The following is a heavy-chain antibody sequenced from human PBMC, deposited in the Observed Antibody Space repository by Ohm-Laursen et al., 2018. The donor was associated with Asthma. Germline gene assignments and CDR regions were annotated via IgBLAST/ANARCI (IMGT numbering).Heavy chain of an antibody. CDR3: ARDNRKSRYYYGSGSYSYCYGMDF. V-gene: IGHV4-31*03. Sequence: SDTLSLTCTVSGDSINSGNNYWSWIRQHPGKGLEWIGYIYYSGLTYSNPSLRSRVIISADTSKNQFSLKLSSVTAADTAVYYCARDNRKSRYYYGSGSYSYCYGMDFWGQGTAVTVSS. D-gene: IGHD3-10*01. J-gene: IGHJ6*02. CDR1: GDSINSGNNY. CDR2: IYYSGLT.